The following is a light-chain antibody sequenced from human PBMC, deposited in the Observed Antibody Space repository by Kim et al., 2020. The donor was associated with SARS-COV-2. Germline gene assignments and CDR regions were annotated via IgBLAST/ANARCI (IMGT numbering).Light chain of an antibody. CDR2: QDT. Sequence: SYELTQPPSVSVSPGQTASITCSGDKLGDKYACWYQQKPGHSPVLVIYQDTKRPSGIPERFSGSKSGNTATLTISGTQAMDEADYYCQTWDSTTVVFGGGTQLTVL. CDR1: KLGDKY. J-gene: IGLJ2*01. CDR3: QTWDSTTVV. V-gene: IGLV3-1*01.